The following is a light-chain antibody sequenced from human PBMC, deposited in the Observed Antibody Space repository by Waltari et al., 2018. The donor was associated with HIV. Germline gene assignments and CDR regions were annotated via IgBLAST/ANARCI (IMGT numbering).Light chain of an antibody. CDR1: QSVTKY. CDR2: RAS. Sequence: DIQMAQSPSTLSASLGDRVTITCRASQSVTKYLAWYQQKPGKAPSLLIYRASTLETGVPSRFSGSGSGTEFTLIISSLQPDDFATYYCQQYNSYPWTFGQVTRVEIK. CDR3: QQYNSYPWT. V-gene: IGKV1-5*03. J-gene: IGKJ1*01.